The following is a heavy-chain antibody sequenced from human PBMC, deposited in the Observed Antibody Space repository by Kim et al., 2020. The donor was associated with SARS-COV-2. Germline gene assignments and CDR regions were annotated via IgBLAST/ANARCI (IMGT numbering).Heavy chain of an antibody. CDR3: AKGDTAMAGRNDY. Sequence: GGSLRLSCAASGFTFDDYAMHWVRQAPGKGLEWVSLISGDGGSTYYVDSVKGRFTISRDNSKNSLYLQMNSLRTEDTALYNCAKGDTAMAGRNDYWGQGTLVTVSS. CDR1: GFTFDDYA. V-gene: IGHV3-43*02. CDR2: ISGDGGST. J-gene: IGHJ4*02. D-gene: IGHD5-18*01.